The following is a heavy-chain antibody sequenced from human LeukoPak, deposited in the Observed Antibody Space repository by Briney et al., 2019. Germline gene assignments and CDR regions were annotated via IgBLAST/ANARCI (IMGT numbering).Heavy chain of an antibody. Sequence: GASVTVSCKASGYTFTGYYMHWVRQAPGQGLEWMGWINPNSGGTNYAQKFQGWVTMTRDKSISTAYMELSRLRSDDTTVYYCAREEWGVWFGEQKGASDIWGQGTWSPSLQ. V-gene: IGHV1-2*04. CDR2: INPNSGGT. CDR3: AREEWGVWFGEQKGASDI. CDR1: GYTFTGYY. J-gene: IGHJ3*02. D-gene: IGHD3-10*01.